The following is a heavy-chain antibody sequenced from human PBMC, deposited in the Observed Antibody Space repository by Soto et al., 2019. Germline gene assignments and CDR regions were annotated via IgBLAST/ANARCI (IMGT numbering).Heavy chain of an antibody. CDR2: ISDSGGDA. V-gene: IGHV3-23*01. Sequence: EVKLLESGGGLVRPGESLRLSCTASGFSFNNYAMHWVRQAPGKGLEWVSLISDSGGDAYNADSVQGRFTISRDNSKNTLYLQMNSLRAEDTAIYYCVREGSGWYSLGSFDFWGRGTMVTVSS. CDR3: VREGSGWYSLGSFDF. D-gene: IGHD6-19*01. CDR1: GFSFNNYA. J-gene: IGHJ3*01.